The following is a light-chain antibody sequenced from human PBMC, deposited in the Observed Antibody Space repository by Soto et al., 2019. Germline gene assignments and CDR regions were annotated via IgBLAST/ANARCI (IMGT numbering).Light chain of an antibody. J-gene: IGLJ1*01. CDR3: QSYDSSLSGYV. V-gene: IGLV2-14*01. CDR1: SSDVGTYDD. CDR2: EVT. Sequence: QSVLTQPASASASPGQSITISCTGTSSDVGTYDDVSWYRQHPGKAPRLLIYEVTNRPSGVSNRFSGSKSGDTASLTISGLQAEDEGDYYCQSYDSSLSGYVFGTGTKVTVL.